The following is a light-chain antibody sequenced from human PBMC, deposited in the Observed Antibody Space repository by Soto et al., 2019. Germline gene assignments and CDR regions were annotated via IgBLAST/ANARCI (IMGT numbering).Light chain of an antibody. CDR1: QSVDSY. CDR2: GAS. V-gene: IGKV3-11*01. J-gene: IGKJ5*01. CDR3: QQRDSWPIT. Sequence: EIVLTQSPASLSLSPGERATLSCRASQSVDSYLVWYPQKPGQAPRLLIFGASNRATGIPARFSGSGSGTDFTLTINSLEPEDFAVYYCQQRDSWPITFGQGTRLEIK.